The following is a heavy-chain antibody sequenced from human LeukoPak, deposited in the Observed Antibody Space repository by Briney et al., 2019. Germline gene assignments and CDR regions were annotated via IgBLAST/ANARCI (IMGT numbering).Heavy chain of an antibody. D-gene: IGHD3-10*01. V-gene: IGHV3-23*01. CDR3: TKVRETDYYDSGSGDWYFDL. CDR2: ISSRTDRA. Sequence: GGSLRLSCAASGFTFHSYVMTWVRQAPGKGLEWVSTISSRTDRAYYADSVKGRFTISRDNSKNTLYLQMNSLRAEDTAVYYCTKVRETDYYDSGSGDWYFDLWGRGTLVTVSS. J-gene: IGHJ2*01. CDR1: GFTFHSYV.